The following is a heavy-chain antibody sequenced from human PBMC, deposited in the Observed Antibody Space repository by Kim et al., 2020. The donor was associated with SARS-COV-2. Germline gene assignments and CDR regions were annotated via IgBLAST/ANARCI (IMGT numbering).Heavy chain of an antibody. CDR1: GGSVSSGSYY. Sequence: SETLSLTCTVSGGSVSSGSYYWSWIRQPPGKGLEWIGYIYYSGSTNYNPSLKSRVTISVDTSKNQFSLKLSSVTAADTAVYYCARGGMILEPYGMDVWGQGATVTVSS. D-gene: IGHD3-3*01. J-gene: IGHJ6*02. V-gene: IGHV4-61*01. CDR2: IYYSGST. CDR3: ARGGMILEPYGMDV.